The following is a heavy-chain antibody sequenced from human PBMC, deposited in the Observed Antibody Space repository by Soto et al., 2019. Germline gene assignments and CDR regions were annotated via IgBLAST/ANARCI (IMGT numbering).Heavy chain of an antibody. Sequence: QVQLVESGGGVVQPGRSLRLSCAASGFTFSSYGMHWVRQAPGKGLEWVAVIWYDGSNKYYADSVKGRFTISRDNXXNTLYLQMNSLRAEDTAVYYCARDRQQLVRYYFDYWGQGTLVTVSS. J-gene: IGHJ4*02. CDR2: IWYDGSNK. D-gene: IGHD6-13*01. CDR1: GFTFSSYG. V-gene: IGHV3-33*01. CDR3: ARDRQQLVRYYFDY.